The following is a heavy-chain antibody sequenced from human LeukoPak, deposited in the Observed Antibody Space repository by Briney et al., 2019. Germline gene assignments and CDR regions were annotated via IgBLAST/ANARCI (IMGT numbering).Heavy chain of an antibody. Sequence: SETLSLTCAVYGGSFSGYYWSWVRQPPGKGLEWIGEINHSGSTNYNPSLKSRARISVDNSKNQYSLKLSSVHAADTAVYYCARGYCSGSSCYQVDYWGQGTLVTVSS. J-gene: IGHJ4*02. CDR3: ARGYCSGSSCYQVDY. D-gene: IGHD2-15*01. V-gene: IGHV4-34*01. CDR2: INHSGST. CDR1: GGSFSGYY.